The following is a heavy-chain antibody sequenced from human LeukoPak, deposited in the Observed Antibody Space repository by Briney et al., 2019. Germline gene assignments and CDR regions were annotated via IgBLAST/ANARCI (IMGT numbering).Heavy chain of an antibody. J-gene: IGHJ4*02. V-gene: IGHV3-48*01. CDR3: ARDTDWSFDY. D-gene: IGHD2-21*01. CDR2: INNDRSS. CDR1: GFTFSEYS. Sequence: GGPLRLSCAASGFTFSEYSMNWVRQAPGKGLEWISYINNDRSSIADSVKGRFTISRDTAENSLFLQMNSLRAEDTAVYYCARDTDWSFDYWGQGILVTVSS.